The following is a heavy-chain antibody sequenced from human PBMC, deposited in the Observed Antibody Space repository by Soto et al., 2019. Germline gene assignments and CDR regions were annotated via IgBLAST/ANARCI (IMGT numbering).Heavy chain of an antibody. Sequence: SVKVSCKASGGTFSSYAISWVRQAPGQGLEWMGGIIPIFGTANYAQKFQGRVTITADESTSTADMELSSLRSEDTAVYYCAIPRVTTQFLAYWGKGPLDPVPP. CDR3: AIPRVTTQFLAY. J-gene: IGHJ4*02. D-gene: IGHD4-17*01. V-gene: IGHV1-69*13. CDR2: IIPIFGTA. CDR1: GGTFSSYA.